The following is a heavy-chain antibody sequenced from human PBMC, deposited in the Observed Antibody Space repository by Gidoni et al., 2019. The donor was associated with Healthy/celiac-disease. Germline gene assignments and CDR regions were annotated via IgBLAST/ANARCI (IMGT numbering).Heavy chain of an antibody. CDR2: IYTSGST. V-gene: IGHV4-61*02. CDR1: GGSISSGSYY. Sequence: QVQLQESGPGLVKPSQTLSLTCTVSGGSISSGSYYWRWIRQPAGKGLEWIGRIYTSGSTNYNPSLKSRVTISVDTSKNQFSLKLSSVTAADTAVYYCARVRAPDGYNFIFDYWGQGTLVTVSS. D-gene: IGHD5-12*01. CDR3: ARVRAPDGYNFIFDY. J-gene: IGHJ4*02.